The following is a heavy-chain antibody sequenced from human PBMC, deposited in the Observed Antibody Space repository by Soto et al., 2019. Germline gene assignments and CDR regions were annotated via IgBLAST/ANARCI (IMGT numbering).Heavy chain of an antibody. D-gene: IGHD3-22*01. J-gene: IGHJ4*02. CDR3: ARGLGGYYDSSGYSDY. V-gene: IGHV4-59*01. CDR2: IYYSGST. CDR1: GGSISSYY. Sequence: ETLSLTCTVSGGSISSYYWSWIRQPPGKGLEWIGYIYYSGSTNYNPSLKSRVTISVDTSKNQFSLKLSSVTAADTAVYYCARGLGGYYDSSGYSDYWGQGTLVTVSS.